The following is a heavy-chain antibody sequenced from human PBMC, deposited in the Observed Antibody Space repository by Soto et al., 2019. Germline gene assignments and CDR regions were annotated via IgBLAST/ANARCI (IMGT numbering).Heavy chain of an antibody. Sequence: EVHLVESGGGSVQPGGSLRLSCAASGFTFNSYSMHWVRQAPGKGLEWVSYITGSSSAIYYADSVKGRFTISRDNAKNSLYLQMNGLRDEDTAVYYCARGYCNGGSCYPGIYWGRGTLVSVSS. J-gene: IGHJ4*02. D-gene: IGHD2-15*01. CDR3: ARGYCNGGSCYPGIY. CDR2: ITGSSSAI. CDR1: GFTFNSYS. V-gene: IGHV3-48*02.